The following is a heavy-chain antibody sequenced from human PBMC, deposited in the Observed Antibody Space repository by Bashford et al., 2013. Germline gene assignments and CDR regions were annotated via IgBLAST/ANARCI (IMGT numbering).Heavy chain of an antibody. CDR2: INPNSGGT. V-gene: IGHV1-2*02. CDR3: ARELRDAGIVVVPATYYYYGMDV. CDR1: GYTFTGYY. D-gene: IGHD2-2*01. J-gene: IGHJ6*01. Sequence: ASVKVSCKASGYTFTGYYMHWVRQAPGQGLEWMGWINPNSGGTNYAQKFQGRVTMTRDTSISTAYMELSRLRSDDTAVYYCARELRDAGIVVVPATYYYYGMDVWGPKGPRSPSPQ.